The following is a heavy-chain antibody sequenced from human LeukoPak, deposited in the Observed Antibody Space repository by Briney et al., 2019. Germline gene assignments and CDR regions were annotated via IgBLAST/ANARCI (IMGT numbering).Heavy chain of an antibody. D-gene: IGHD3-10*01. Sequence: PGGSLRLSCAASGFTFSSYEMNWVRQAPGKGLEWVSYISSSGSTIYYADSVKGRFTISRDNAKNSLYLQMNSLRAEDTAVYYCARDFGELLFVYWGLGTLVTVSS. CDR1: GFTFSSYE. V-gene: IGHV3-48*03. J-gene: IGHJ4*02. CDR2: ISSSGSTI. CDR3: ARDFGELLFVY.